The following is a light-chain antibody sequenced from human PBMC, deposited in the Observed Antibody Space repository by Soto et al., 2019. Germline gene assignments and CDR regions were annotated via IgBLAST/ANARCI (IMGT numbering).Light chain of an antibody. CDR3: QQLKSYPQT. Sequence: IRMTQSPSSLSASTGDRVTITCRASQGISSYLAWYQQKPGKAPKLLIYAASTLQSGVPSRFSGSGSGTEFTLTISSLQPEDFATYYCQQLKSYPQTFGQGTKVDIK. J-gene: IGKJ1*01. CDR1: QGISSY. CDR2: AAS. V-gene: IGKV1-8*01.